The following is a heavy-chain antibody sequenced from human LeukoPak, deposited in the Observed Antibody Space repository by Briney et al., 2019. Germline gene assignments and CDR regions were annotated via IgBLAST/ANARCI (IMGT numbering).Heavy chain of an antibody. D-gene: IGHD2-21*01. V-gene: IGHV4-34*01. J-gene: IGHJ5*02. CDR3: AMVIWQSGRPGP. CDR2: IDHSGGT. CDR1: GGSLINYY. Sequence: PSETLSLTCAVYGGSLINYYWSWIRQSPGKGLEWIGDIDHSGGTSYNPALRSRVTMSIDPSRNQFYLKINSVTASDTAVYYCAMVIWQSGRPGPWDQGSLVTVSS.